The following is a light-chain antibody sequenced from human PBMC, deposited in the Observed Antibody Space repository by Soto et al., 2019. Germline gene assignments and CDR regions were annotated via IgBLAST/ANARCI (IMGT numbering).Light chain of an antibody. J-gene: IGKJ5*01. CDR3: QQFGSSPPRIT. CDR1: QSISGA. Sequence: EIVMTQSPATLSVSPGGRATLSCRASQSISGALAWYQQKPGQAPRLLIYGPSSRATGIPDRFSGSGSGTDFTLTISRLEPEDFAVYYCQQFGSSPPRITFGQGTRLEIK. V-gene: IGKV3-20*01. CDR2: GPS.